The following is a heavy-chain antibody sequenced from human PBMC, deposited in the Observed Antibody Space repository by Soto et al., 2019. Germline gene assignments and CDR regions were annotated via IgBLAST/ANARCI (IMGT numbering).Heavy chain of an antibody. V-gene: IGHV4-39*07. CDR1: GGSISSSSYY. Sequence: PSETLSLTCTVSGGSISSSSYYWSWIRQPPGKGLEWIGEINHSGSTNYNPSLKSRVTISVDTSKNQFSLKLSSVTAADTAVYYCATTNIDFWSGSNIPRYYYYGMDVWGQGTTVTVSS. J-gene: IGHJ6*02. CDR3: ATTNIDFWSGSNIPRYYYYGMDV. CDR2: INHSGST. D-gene: IGHD3-3*01.